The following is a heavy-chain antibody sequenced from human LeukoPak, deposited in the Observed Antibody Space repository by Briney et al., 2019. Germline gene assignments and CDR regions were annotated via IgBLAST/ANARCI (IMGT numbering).Heavy chain of an antibody. CDR3: ARATAVTGTVGFDY. CDR1: GFTFSSYA. D-gene: IGHD6-19*01. J-gene: IGHJ4*02. Sequence: LRLSCAASGFTFSSYAMSWIRQPPGKGLEWIGEINHSGSTNYNPSLKSRVTISMDTSKNQFSLKLSSVTAADTAVYYCARATAVTGTVGFDYWGQGTLVTVSS. V-gene: IGHV4-34*09. CDR2: INHSGST.